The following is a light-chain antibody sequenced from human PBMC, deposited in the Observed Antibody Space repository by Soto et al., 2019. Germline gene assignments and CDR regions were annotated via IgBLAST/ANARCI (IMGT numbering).Light chain of an antibody. CDR3: SSYAGSSNV. V-gene: IGLV2-8*01. CDR2: EVN. J-gene: IGLJ1*01. Sequence: QSVLTQPPSASGSPGQSVAISCTGTSSDVGGYNYVSWYQQPPGKAPKLMIYEVNKRPSGVPDRFSGSKSGNTASLTVSGLQAEDEADYYCSSYAGSSNVFGTGTRSPS. CDR1: SSDVGGYNY.